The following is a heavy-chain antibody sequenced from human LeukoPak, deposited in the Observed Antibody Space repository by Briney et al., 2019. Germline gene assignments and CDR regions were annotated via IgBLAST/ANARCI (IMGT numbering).Heavy chain of an antibody. J-gene: IGHJ4*02. CDR3: ARDFTGIVGATDY. CDR2: INPNSGGT. Sequence: ASVKVSCKASGYTFTGYYMHWVRQAPGQGLEWMGWINPNSGGTNYAQKFQGRVTMTRDTSISTAYMELSRLRSDDTAAYYCARDFTGIVGATDYWGQGTLVTVSS. CDR1: GYTFTGYY. D-gene: IGHD1-26*01. V-gene: IGHV1-2*02.